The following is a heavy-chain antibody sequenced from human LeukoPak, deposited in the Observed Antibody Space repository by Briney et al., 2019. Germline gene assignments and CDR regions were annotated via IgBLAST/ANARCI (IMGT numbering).Heavy chain of an antibody. D-gene: IGHD6-13*01. CDR3: ARVRVRYSTNLYSFDY. V-gene: IGHV4-34*01. J-gene: IGHJ4*02. Sequence: SETLSLTCAVYGGSFSGYYWSWIRQPPVKGLEWIGEINHSGSTNYNPSLKSRVTISVDTSKNQFSLKLSSVTAADTAVYYCARVRVRYSTNLYSFDYWGQGTLVTVSS. CDR2: INHSGST. CDR1: GGSFSGYY.